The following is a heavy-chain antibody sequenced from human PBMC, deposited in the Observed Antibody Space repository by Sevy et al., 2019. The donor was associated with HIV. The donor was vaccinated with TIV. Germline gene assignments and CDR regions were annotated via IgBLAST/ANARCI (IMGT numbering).Heavy chain of an antibody. CDR3: AKMQGGSYNYYGMDV. V-gene: IGHV3-30*18. J-gene: IGHJ6*02. CDR2: ISYDGSEK. D-gene: IGHD1-26*01. CDR1: GFIFSTYG. Sequence: QLGGSLRLSCAASGFIFSTYGIHWVRQAPGKGLEWVAVISYDGSEKYYADSVRGRFTISRDNSKNTLYLQMNSLRVEDTAIYYCAKMQGGSYNYYGMDVWGQGTTVTVSS.